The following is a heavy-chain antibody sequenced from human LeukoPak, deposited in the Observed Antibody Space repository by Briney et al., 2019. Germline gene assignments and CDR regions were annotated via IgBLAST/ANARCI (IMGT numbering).Heavy chain of an antibody. D-gene: IGHD5-12*01. Sequence: GRSLRLSRAASGFTFGSYVIHWVRQAPGKGLEWVAVTSYDGSNKNYANSVKGRFTISRDTSKNTLYLQMNSLRDEDTAVYYCARGRGYSGYGPPDFWGQGTLVTVSS. CDR2: TSYDGSNK. J-gene: IGHJ4*02. CDR1: GFTFGSYV. CDR3: ARGRGYSGYGPPDF. V-gene: IGHV3-30*04.